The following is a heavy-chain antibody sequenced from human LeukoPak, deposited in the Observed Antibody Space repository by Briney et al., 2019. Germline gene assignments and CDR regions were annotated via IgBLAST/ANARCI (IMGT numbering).Heavy chain of an antibody. D-gene: IGHD1-26*01. V-gene: IGHV4-61*01. CDR1: GGSVSSSNFY. J-gene: IGHJ4*02. Sequence: SETLSLTCAVPGGSVSSSNFYWTWIRQPPGKGLEWIGYISYSGSANYNASLKSRLTISIDTSKNQFSLKLNSVTAADTAIYFCASWVGNSGFDNWGQGTLVTVSS. CDR3: ASWVGNSGFDN. CDR2: ISYSGSA.